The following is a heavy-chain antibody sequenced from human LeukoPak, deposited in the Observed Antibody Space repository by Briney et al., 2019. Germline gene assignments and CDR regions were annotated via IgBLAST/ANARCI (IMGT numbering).Heavy chain of an antibody. CDR1: GFTFSSYE. CDR2: ISVDGRNK. J-gene: IGHJ4*02. V-gene: IGHV3-30*04. D-gene: IGHD3-10*01. Sequence: GGSLRLSCAASGFTFSSYEMHWVRQAPGRGLEWVAVISVDGRNKYNPESVKGRFTISRDNAKNSLDLQMNSLRVEDTGIYYCVKVAKYYYGSETYYFFEHWGQGTPVTASS. CDR3: VKVAKYYYGSETYYFFEH.